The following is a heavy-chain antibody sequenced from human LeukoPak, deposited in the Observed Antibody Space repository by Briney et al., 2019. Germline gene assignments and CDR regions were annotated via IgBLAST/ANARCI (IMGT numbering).Heavy chain of an antibody. CDR2: IKQDGSEK. J-gene: IGHJ3*02. D-gene: IGHD2-2*01. CDR3: ARDPWGVVPAQRAFDI. Sequence: GGSLRLSCAASIFTFSNYWMSWVRQAPGKGLEWVANIKQDGSEKYYVDSVKGRFTISRDNAKRSLYLQMNSLRAEDTAVYYCARDPWGVVPAQRAFDIWGQGTMVTVSS. V-gene: IGHV3-7*01. CDR1: IFTFSNYW.